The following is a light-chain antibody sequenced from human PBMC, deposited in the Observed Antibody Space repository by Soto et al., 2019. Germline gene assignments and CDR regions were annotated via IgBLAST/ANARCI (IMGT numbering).Light chain of an antibody. CDR3: QQYNTYPLT. CDR1: QTISNW. J-gene: IGKJ4*01. CDR2: DAS. Sequence: DIQMPQSPSTLSASVGDRVTITCRASQTISNWLAWYQQKSGKAPKVLIFDASTLDGGVPSRFSGRRSGTDFTLTISSLQPSDFATYYCQQYNTYPLTFGGGTKVEI. V-gene: IGKV1-5*01.